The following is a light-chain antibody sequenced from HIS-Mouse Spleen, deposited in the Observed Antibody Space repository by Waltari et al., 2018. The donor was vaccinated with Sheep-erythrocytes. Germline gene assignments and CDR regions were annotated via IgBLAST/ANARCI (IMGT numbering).Light chain of an antibody. CDR2: AAP. J-gene: IGKJ1*01. CDR3: LQHNSYPWT. CDR1: QGISNY. V-gene: IGKV1-17*03. Sequence: DIQLTQSPSAMPASVGDKVTINCRASQGISNYLAWLQQHPGKVPKRLIDAAPSLQSGVPSRCSGSGSGTEFTLTISSLQPEDSATQYCLQHNSYPWTFGQGTKVEIK.